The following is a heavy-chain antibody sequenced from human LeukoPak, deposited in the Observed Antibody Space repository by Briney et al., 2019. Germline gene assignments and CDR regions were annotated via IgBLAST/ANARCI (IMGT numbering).Heavy chain of an antibody. V-gene: IGHV4-30-4*08. CDR3: ARSRWLRLPDY. J-gene: IGHJ4*02. D-gene: IGHD5-12*01. CDR1: GYSISSGYY. CDR2: IYYSGST. Sequence: PSETLSLTCAVSGYSISSGYYCSCIRQPPGKGLGWIGYIYYSGSTYYNPSLESRVTISVDTSKNQFSLKLSSVTAADTAVYYCARSRWLRLPDYWGQGTLVTVSS.